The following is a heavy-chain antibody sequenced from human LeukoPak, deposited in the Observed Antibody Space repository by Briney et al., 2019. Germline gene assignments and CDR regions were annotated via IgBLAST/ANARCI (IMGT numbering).Heavy chain of an antibody. D-gene: IGHD1-26*01. CDR2: IYHSGST. J-gene: IGHJ6*03. Sequence: SETLSLTCTVSGYSINNDYYWGWIRQPPGKGLEWIGSIYHSGSTYYNPSLKSRFTISVDTSKNQLSLKLSSVTAADTAVYYCARVVSGVGYYMDVWGKGTTVTVSS. CDR1: GYSINNDYY. V-gene: IGHV4-38-2*02. CDR3: ARVVSGVGYYMDV.